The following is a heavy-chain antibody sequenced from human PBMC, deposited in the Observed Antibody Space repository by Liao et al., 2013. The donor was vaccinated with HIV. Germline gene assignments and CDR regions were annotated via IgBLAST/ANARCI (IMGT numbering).Heavy chain of an antibody. V-gene: IGHV4-34*01. CDR3: ARVNYDSSGYYFLDY. CDR1: GGSFSGYY. J-gene: IGHJ4*02. Sequence: QVQLQQWGAGLLKPSETLSLTCAVYGGSFSGYYWSWIRQPPGKGLEWIGEINHSGSTNYNPSLKSRVTISVDTSKNQFSLKLSSVTAADTAVYYCARVNYDSSGYYFLDYWGQGTLVTVSS. CDR2: INHSGST. D-gene: IGHD3-22*01.